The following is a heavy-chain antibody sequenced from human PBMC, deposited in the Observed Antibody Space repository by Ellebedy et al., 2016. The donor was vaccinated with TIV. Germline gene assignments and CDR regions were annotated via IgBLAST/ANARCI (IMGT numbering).Heavy chain of an antibody. D-gene: IGHD2-15*01. V-gene: IGHV3-23*01. CDR1: GFTFSSYA. CDR2: ISGSGGST. J-gene: IGHJ4*02. Sequence: GESLKISXAASGFTFSSYAMSWVRQAPGKGLEWVSAISGSGGSTYYADSVKGRFTISRDNSKNTLYLQMNSLRAEDTAVYYCAKVHKYCSGGSCYEPFDYWGQGTLVTVSS. CDR3: AKVHKYCSGGSCYEPFDY.